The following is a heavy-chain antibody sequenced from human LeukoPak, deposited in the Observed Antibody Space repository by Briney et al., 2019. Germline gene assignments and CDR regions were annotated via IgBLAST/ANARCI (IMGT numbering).Heavy chain of an antibody. CDR2: MSPNSGNT. Sequence: ASVKVSCKASGYTFTSYDINWVRQATGQGLEWMGWMSPNSGNTGYAQKFQGRVTMTRNTSISTAYMELSSLRSEDTAVYYCARGLADYDILTGYYLPAVRFDPWGQGTLVTVSS. D-gene: IGHD3-9*01. CDR3: ARGLADYDILTGYYLPAVRFDP. CDR1: GYTFTSYD. J-gene: IGHJ5*02. V-gene: IGHV1-8*01.